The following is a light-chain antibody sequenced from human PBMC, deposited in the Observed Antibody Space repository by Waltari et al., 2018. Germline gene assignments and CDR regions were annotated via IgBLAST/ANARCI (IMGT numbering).Light chain of an antibody. J-gene: IGKJ5*01. Sequence: DIQMTQSRSSLSTSVGDSVNITCRASQGICNSLAWYQQKPRKIPKLLRYTASTLHSEVPARFSGSGSGTDFTLTISSLQPEDVSTPYCQQYNSATITFRPGTRLEIE. V-gene: IGKV1-27*01. CDR2: TAS. CDR1: QGICNS. CDR3: QQYNSATIT.